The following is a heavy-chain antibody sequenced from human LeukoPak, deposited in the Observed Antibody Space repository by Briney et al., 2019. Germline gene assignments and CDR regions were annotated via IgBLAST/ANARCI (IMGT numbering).Heavy chain of an antibody. CDR2: IYHSGST. Sequence: PSETLSLTCTVSGGSISSGGYYWSWIRQPPGKGLEWIGYIYHSGSTYYNPPLKSRVTISVDRSKNQFSLKLSSVTAADTAVYYCARGLTIFGVATEYYFDYWGQGTLVTVSS. J-gene: IGHJ4*02. CDR3: ARGLTIFGVATEYYFDY. V-gene: IGHV4-30-2*01. D-gene: IGHD3-3*01. CDR1: GGSISSGGYY.